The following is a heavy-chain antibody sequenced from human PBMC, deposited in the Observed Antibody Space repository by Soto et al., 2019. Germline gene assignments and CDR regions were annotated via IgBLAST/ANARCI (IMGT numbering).Heavy chain of an antibody. CDR3: ARDLFGVMVYALYYYGMDV. CDR1: GFTFSSYA. V-gene: IGHV3-30-3*01. J-gene: IGHJ6*02. CDR2: ISYDGSNK. Sequence: PGGSLRLSCAASGFTFSSYAMHWVRQAPGKGLEWVAVISYDGSNKYYADSVKGRFTISRDNSKNTLYLQMNSLRAEDTAVYYCARDLFGVMVYALYYYGMDVWGQGTTVTVSS. D-gene: IGHD2-8*01.